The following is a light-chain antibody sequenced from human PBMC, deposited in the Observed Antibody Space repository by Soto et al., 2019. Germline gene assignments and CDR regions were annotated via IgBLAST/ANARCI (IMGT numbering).Light chain of an antibody. J-gene: IGKJ2*01. CDR2: DAS. Sequence: EIVLTQSPAPLSLSPGERATLSCRASQSVSSYLAWYQQKPGQAPRLLIYDASNRATGIPARFSGSGSGTDFPLTLSSLEPEDFAVYSCQQRSNWSYTFGQGTKLEIK. CDR1: QSVSSY. CDR3: QQRSNWSYT. V-gene: IGKV3-11*01.